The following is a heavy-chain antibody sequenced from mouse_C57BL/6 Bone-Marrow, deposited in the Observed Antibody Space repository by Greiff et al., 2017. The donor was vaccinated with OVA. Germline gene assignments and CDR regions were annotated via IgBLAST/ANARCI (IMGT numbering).Heavy chain of an antibody. D-gene: IGHD2-1*01. CDR1: GFTFSDYG. Sequence: EVKVVESGGGLVKPGGSLKLSCAASGFTFSDYGMHWVRQAPEKGLEWVAYISSGSSTIYYADTVKGRFTISRDNAKNTLFRQMTSLRSEDTAMYYCASYSMDYWGQGTSVTVSS. V-gene: IGHV5-17*01. CDR3: ASYSMDY. J-gene: IGHJ4*01. CDR2: ISSGSSTI.